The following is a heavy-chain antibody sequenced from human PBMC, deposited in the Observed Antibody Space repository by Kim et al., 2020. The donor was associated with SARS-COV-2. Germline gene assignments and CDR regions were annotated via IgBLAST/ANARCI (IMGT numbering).Heavy chain of an antibody. Sequence: ASVKVSCKASGYTFTSYGISWVRQAPGQGLEWMGWISAYNGNTNYAQKLQGRVTMTTDTSTSTAYMELRSLRSDDTAVYYCARVLLAAAAGSWFDPWGQGTLVTVSS. CDR2: ISAYNGNT. CDR1: GYTFTSYG. D-gene: IGHD6-13*01. CDR3: ARVLLAAAAGSWFDP. J-gene: IGHJ5*02. V-gene: IGHV1-18*01.